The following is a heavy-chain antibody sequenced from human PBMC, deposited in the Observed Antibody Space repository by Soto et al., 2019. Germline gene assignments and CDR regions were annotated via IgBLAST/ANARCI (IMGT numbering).Heavy chain of an antibody. D-gene: IGHD6-6*01. CDR3: ARRGIAARPHYYYYYMDV. CDR2: IYPGDSDT. CDR1: GYSFTSYW. V-gene: IGHV5-51*01. J-gene: IGHJ6*03. Sequence: PGESLKISCKCSGYSFTSYWIGWVRQMPGKGLEWMGIIYPGDSDTRYSPSFQGQVTISADKSISTAYLQWSSLKASDTAMYYCARRGIAARPHYYYYYMDVWGKGTTVTVSS.